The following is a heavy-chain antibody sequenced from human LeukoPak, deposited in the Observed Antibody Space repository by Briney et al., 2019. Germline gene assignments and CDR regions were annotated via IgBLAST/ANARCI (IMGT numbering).Heavy chain of an antibody. CDR2: IIPILGIA. V-gene: IGHV1-69*04. CDR3: ASQYQLLYHYYYGMDV. CDR1: GGTFSSYA. J-gene: IGHJ6*02. Sequence: SVKVSCKASGGTFSSYAISWVRQAPGQGLEWMGRIIPILGIASYAQKFQGRVTITADKSTSTAYMELSSLRSEDTAVYYCASQYQLLYHYYYGMDVWGQGTTVTVSS. D-gene: IGHD2-2*01.